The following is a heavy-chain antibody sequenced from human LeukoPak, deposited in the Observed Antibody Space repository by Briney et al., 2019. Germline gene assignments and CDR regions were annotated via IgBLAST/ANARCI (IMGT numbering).Heavy chain of an antibody. Sequence: GSSVKVSCKASGGTLSNNAISWVRQAPGQGLEWMGRIIPILGIANYAQKFQGRVTMTADKSTSTAYMELSSLRSEDTAVCYCARAYCGGDCSSADDYWGQGTLVTVSS. CDR3: ARAYCGGDCSSADDY. CDR2: IIPILGIA. CDR1: GGTLSNNA. D-gene: IGHD2-21*02. J-gene: IGHJ4*02. V-gene: IGHV1-69*04.